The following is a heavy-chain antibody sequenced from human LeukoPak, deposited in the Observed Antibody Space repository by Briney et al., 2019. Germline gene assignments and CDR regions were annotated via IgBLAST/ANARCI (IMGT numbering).Heavy chain of an antibody. CDR2: TNPNSGGT. Sequence: ASVKVSCKASGYTFTGYYMHWVRQAPGQGLEWMGWTNPNSGGTNYAQKFQGRVTMTRDTSISTAYMELSRLRSDDTAVYYCARGYTIFGVVSWYYYMDVWGKGTTVTVSS. D-gene: IGHD3-3*01. CDR1: GYTFTGYY. CDR3: ARGYTIFGVVSWYYYMDV. V-gene: IGHV1-2*02. J-gene: IGHJ6*03.